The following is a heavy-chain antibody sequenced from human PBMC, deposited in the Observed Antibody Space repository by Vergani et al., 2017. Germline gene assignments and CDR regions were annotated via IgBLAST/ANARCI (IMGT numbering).Heavy chain of an antibody. V-gene: IGHV4-59*01. CDR1: GGSISSYY. CDR3: ARAPLRLRVLEWFPLDV. D-gene: IGHD3-3*01. J-gene: IGHJ6*04. CDR2: IYYSGST. Sequence: QVQLQESGPGLVKPSETLSLTCTVSGGSISSYYWSWIRQPPGKGLEWIGYIYYSGSTNYNPSLKSRVTISVDTSKNQFSLKLSSVTAADTAVYYCARAPLRLRVLEWFPLDVWGKGTTVTVSS.